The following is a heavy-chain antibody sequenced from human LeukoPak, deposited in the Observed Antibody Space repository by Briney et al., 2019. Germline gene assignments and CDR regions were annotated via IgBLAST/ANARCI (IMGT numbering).Heavy chain of an antibody. Sequence: GGSLRLSCAASGFSFSDYWMGWVRQAPGKGLEWLANIKQDGNEQYYVDSVKGRFTISRNNAKNSLYLQINSLRAEDTVMYYCARIRLRAFDIWGQGTMVTVSS. CDR1: GFSFSDYW. V-gene: IGHV3-7*05. CDR3: ARIRLRAFDI. CDR2: IKQDGNEQ. D-gene: IGHD4-17*01. J-gene: IGHJ3*02.